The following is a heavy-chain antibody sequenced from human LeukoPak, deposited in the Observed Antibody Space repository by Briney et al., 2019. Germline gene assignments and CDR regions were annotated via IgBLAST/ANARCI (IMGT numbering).Heavy chain of an antibody. CDR1: GFTFSSYA. CDR3: AKARRFLEWLPYYFDY. CDR2: ISGSGGST. V-gene: IGHV3-23*01. J-gene: IGHJ4*02. D-gene: IGHD3-3*01. Sequence: SGGSLRLSCAASGFTFSSYAMSWVRQAPGKGLEWVSAISGSGGSTYYADSVKGRFTISRDNSKNTLYLQMCSLRAEDTAVYYCAKARRFLEWLPYYFDYWGQGTLVTVSS.